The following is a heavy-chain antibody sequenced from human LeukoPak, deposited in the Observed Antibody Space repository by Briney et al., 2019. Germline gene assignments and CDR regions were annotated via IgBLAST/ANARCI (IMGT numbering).Heavy chain of an antibody. D-gene: IGHD3-10*01. Sequence: GGSLRLSCAASGLTVSSNYMSWVRQAPGKGLEWVSVIYSGGSTYYADSLKGRFTISRDNAKNSLYLQMNSLRDEDTAVYYCARAQTYYGSGSYLYWGQGTLVTVSS. CDR1: GLTVSSNY. CDR3: ARAQTYYGSGSYLY. CDR2: IYSGGST. J-gene: IGHJ4*02. V-gene: IGHV3-53*01.